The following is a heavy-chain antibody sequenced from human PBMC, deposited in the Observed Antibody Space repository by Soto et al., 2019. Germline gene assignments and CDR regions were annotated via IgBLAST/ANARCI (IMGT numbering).Heavy chain of an antibody. CDR2: IIPIFGTA. D-gene: IGHD3-3*01. CDR3: ARVYDFWSGYYANWFDP. J-gene: IGHJ5*02. CDR1: GGTFSSYA. Sequence: SVKVSCKASGGTFSSYAISWVRQAPGQGLEWMGGIIPIFGTANYAQKFQGRVTITADESTSTAHMELSSLRSEDTAVYYCARVYDFWSGYYANWFDPWGQGTLVTVSS. V-gene: IGHV1-69*13.